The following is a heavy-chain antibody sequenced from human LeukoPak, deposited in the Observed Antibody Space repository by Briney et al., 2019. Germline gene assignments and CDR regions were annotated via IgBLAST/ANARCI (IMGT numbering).Heavy chain of an antibody. D-gene: IGHD5-24*01. J-gene: IGHJ4*02. CDR2: IYYSGYT. V-gene: IGHV4-39*07. CDR3: ARDRFQSNTIRYFDY. CDR1: GGSISSSSYY. Sequence: SSETLSLTCTVSGGSISSSSYYWGWIRQPPGKGLEWIGSIYYSGYTYYNPSVESRVTISVDTSKNQFSLKLSSVTAADTAVYYCARDRFQSNTIRYFDYWGQGTLVTVSS.